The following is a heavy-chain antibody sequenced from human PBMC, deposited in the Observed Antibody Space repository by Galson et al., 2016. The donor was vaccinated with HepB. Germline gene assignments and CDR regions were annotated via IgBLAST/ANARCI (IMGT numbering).Heavy chain of an antibody. Sequence: SLRLSCAASGFTFSNYYMSWIRQSPGKRLEWVPYISNSGSYTKYADSVKGRFTISRDNAKNSLYLQMNSLRAEDTAVYYCASSNKLRYYYGSEHWYFDLWGRGTLVAVSS. CDR1: GFTFSNYY. J-gene: IGHJ2*01. D-gene: IGHD3-10*01. V-gene: IGHV3-11*03. CDR2: ISNSGSYT. CDR3: ASSNKLRYYYGSEHWYFDL.